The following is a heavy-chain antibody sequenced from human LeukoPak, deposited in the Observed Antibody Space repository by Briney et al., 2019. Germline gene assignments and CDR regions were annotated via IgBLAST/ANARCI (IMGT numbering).Heavy chain of an antibody. CDR2: INPVDSET. D-gene: IGHD6-19*01. CDR1: GYRFTDHW. V-gene: IGHV5-51*01. J-gene: IGHJ4*02. CDR3: ARHPTGYSSGWYFDY. Sequence: GESLKISCKGSGYRFTDHWIAWVRQMPGKGLECMGIINPVDSETRYSPSFQGQVTISVDKSVTTASLQWSSLRASDTAMYYCARHPTGYSSGWYFDYWGQGTLVTVSS.